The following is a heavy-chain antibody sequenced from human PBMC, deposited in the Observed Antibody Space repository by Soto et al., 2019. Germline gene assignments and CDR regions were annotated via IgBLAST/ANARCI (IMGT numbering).Heavy chain of an antibody. V-gene: IGHV5-51*01. J-gene: IGHJ6*02. CDR3: ARRGGTYYYYGMDV. D-gene: IGHD1-7*01. CDR2: IYPSDSDT. CDR1: GYNFAGYW. Sequence: GESLKISCKGSGYNFAGYWIAWVRQMPGKGLELMGIIYPSDSDTRYRPSFQGQVTISADKSISTAYLQWSSLKASDTAMYYCARRGGTYYYYGMDVWGQGTTVTVSS.